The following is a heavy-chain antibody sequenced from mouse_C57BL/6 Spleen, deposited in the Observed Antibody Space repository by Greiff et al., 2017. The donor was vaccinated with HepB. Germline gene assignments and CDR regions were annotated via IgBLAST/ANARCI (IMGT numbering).Heavy chain of an antibody. CDR3: AQLGPSYAMDY. CDR2: ISNLAYSI. V-gene: IGHV5-15*01. J-gene: IGHJ4*01. D-gene: IGHD4-1*02. Sequence: VQLKESGGGLVQPGRSLKLSCAASGFTFSDYGMAWVRQAPRKGPEWVAFISNLAYSIYYADTVTGRFTISRENAKNTLYLEMSSLGSEDTAMYYCAQLGPSYAMDYWGQGTSVTVSS. CDR1: GFTFSDYG.